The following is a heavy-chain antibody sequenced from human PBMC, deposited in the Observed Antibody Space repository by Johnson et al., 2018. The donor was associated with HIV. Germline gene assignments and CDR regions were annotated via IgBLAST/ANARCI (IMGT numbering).Heavy chain of an antibody. D-gene: IGHD6-19*01. CDR1: GFTVSSNY. J-gene: IGHJ3*02. Sequence: VQLVESGGGLIQPGGSLRLSCAASGFTVSSNYMSWVRQAPGKGLEWVSVIYSGGSTYYADSVKGRFTISRDNSTNTLYLHMNSLRAEDTAVYYCARGVGSGWYCESGDDAVDIWGQGTMVTVSS. V-gene: IGHV3-53*01. CDR2: IYSGGST. CDR3: ARGVGSGWYCESGDDAVDI.